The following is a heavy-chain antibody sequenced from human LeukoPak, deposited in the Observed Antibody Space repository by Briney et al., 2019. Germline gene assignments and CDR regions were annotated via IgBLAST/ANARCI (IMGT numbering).Heavy chain of an antibody. J-gene: IGHJ4*02. CDR1: GGAFSSYD. D-gene: IGHD4-23*01. Sequence: SVKVSCKTSGGAFSSYDISWLRQAPGQGLEWMGGITPIFGTANYAQKFQGRVTITAVEPMTTAYMELSSLRSEDTAVYYCARGWLAETTVVTPYNYWGQGTLVTVSS. CDR2: ITPIFGTA. CDR3: ARGWLAETTVVTPYNY. V-gene: IGHV1-69*01.